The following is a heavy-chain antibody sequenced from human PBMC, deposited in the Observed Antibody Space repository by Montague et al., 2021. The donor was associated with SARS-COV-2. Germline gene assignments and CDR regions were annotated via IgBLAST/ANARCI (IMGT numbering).Heavy chain of an antibody. V-gene: IGHV4-59*01. Sequence: SETLSLTCTASGASITTNFWSWVRQPPGKGLEWVGYAYYTGRSNSSPSLQSRVFISVDTSKNQVSLKLHSVTAADTAIYYCARDTFYYGSETNYVDTFDMWGRGTMVTVSS. D-gene: IGHD3-10*01. J-gene: IGHJ3*02. CDR1: GASITTNF. CDR2: AYYTGRS. CDR3: ARDTFYYGSETNYVDTFDM.